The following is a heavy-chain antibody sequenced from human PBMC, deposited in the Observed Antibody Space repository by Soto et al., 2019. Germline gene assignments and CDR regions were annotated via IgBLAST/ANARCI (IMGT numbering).Heavy chain of an antibody. J-gene: IGHJ4*02. Sequence: QVQLVQSGVEVKKPGASVKVSCKASGYTFTNYAISWVRQAPGRGLEWMGWVNTYNGNPNYAQIFQGRNTITTDTSTGTAYMELRSLKSDDTAVYYCARDSQYSTSWQRFDSWGQGTLVTVSS. V-gene: IGHV1-18*01. CDR1: GYTFTNYA. CDR3: ARDSQYSTSWQRFDS. CDR2: VNTYNGNP. D-gene: IGHD6-13*01.